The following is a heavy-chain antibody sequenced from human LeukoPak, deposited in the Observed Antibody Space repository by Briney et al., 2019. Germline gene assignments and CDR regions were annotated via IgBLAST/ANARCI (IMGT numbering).Heavy chain of an antibody. CDR1: GYTFSSYA. CDR3: ARDNTWYFDL. Sequence: ASVKVSCTASGYTFSSYAISWVRQAPGQGLEWMGWISPYNGNTNSAQRFQGRVTMTTDTSTSAAYMELTSLRPDDTAVYYCARDNTWYFDLWGRGTQVTVSS. CDR2: ISPYNGNT. D-gene: IGHD2/OR15-2a*01. V-gene: IGHV1-18*01. J-gene: IGHJ2*01.